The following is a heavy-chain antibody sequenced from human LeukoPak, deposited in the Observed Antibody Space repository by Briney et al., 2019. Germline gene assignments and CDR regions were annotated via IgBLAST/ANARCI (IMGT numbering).Heavy chain of an antibody. Sequence: GESLNISWKGSGYSYISYWIGGVRQMPGKGLEWRGIINPGDSETRYSPPFQGQVTIPIDTSNSTSHLQWSSLKASDTAMYYCARHGDCGGDCSRGAFDVWGQGTMVTVSS. D-gene: IGHD2-21*02. CDR3: ARHGDCGGDCSRGAFDV. J-gene: IGHJ3*01. V-gene: IGHV5-51*01. CDR1: GYSYISYW. CDR2: INPGDSET.